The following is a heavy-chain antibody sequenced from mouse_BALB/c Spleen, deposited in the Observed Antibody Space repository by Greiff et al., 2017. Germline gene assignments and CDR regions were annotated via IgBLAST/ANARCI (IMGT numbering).Heavy chain of an antibody. J-gene: IGHJ3*01. CDR2: INPYNGAT. D-gene: IGHD1-1*01. V-gene: IGHV1-26*01. CDR1: GYSFTGYY. CDR3: ARGGTVVAERFAY. Sequence: EVQLQQSGPELVKPGASVKISCKASGYSFTGYYMHWVKQSHVKSLEWIGRINPYNGATSYNQNFKDKASLTVDKSSSTAYMELHSLTSEDSAVYYCARGGTVVAERFAYWGQGTRVTVSA.